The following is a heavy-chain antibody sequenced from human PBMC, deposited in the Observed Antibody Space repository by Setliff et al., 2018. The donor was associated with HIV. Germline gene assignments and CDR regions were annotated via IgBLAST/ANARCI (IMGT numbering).Heavy chain of an antibody. V-gene: IGHV4-34*01. CDR3: ARGLDYGSGSFSSQRRSHSFPR. CDR1: NGSFSGYY. J-gene: IGHJ4*02. D-gene: IGHD3-10*01. CDR2: IDHSGAT. Sequence: PSETLSLTCAVYNGSFSGYYWSWIRQPPGKGLEWIGEIDHSGATNYNPSLNSRVTMSVDTSKNQFSLKLNSMTAADTAVYYCARGLDYGSGSFSSQRRSHSFPRWGQGTLVTAPQ.